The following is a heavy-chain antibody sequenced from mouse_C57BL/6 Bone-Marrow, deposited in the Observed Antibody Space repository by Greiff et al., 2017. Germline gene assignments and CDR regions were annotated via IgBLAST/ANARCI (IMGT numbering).Heavy chain of an antibody. J-gene: IGHJ2*01. V-gene: IGHV5-17*01. CDR2: ICTGSSTI. D-gene: IGHD4-1*01. CDR1: GFTFSDYG. Sequence: EVQLVESGGGLVTPGGSLKLSCAASGFTFSDYGMHWVRQAPEQGLEWVAYICTGSSTIYYADTVKGRVTISRDNANNTLFLQMTSLRAEDTAMYYCARAGSFDYWGQGTTVTVSS. CDR3: ARAGSFDY.